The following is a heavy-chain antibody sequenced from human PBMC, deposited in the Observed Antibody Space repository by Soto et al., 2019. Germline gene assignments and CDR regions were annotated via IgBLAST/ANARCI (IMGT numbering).Heavy chain of an antibody. CDR2: ISGSGGST. J-gene: IGHJ3*02. CDR3: AKDRMGSSSPYDAFDI. V-gene: IGHV3-23*01. Sequence: GGSLRLSCAASGFTFSSYAMSWVHQAPGKGLEWVSAISGSGGSTYYADSVKGRFTISRDNSKNTLYLQMNSLRAEDTAVYYCAKDRMGSSSPYDAFDIWGQGTMVTVSS. CDR1: GFTFSSYA. D-gene: IGHD6-13*01.